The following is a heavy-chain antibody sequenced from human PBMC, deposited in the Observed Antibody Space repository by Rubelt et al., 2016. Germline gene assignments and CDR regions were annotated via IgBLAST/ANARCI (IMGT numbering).Heavy chain of an antibody. CDR2: LSIDVNVK. V-gene: IGHV3-30*19. J-gene: IGHJ4*02. D-gene: IGHD6-19*01. CDR3: ARGRGITVTGKEDYFDY. CDR1: GFTFGVYG. Sequence: QVQLVESGGGVVQPGGSLRLSCAASGFTFGVYGMHWVRQAPGKRLEWVAGLSIDVNVKHYADSVKGRFGISRDNSKNTLYLQMDSLGVEDTAVYYCARGRGITVTGKEDYFDYWGQGTLVTVSS.